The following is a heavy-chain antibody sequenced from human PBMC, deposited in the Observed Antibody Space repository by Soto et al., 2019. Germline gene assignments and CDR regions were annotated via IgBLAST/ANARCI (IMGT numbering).Heavy chain of an antibody. Sequence: GASVKVSCKASGYTFTSYGISWVRQAPGRGLEWMGWISAYNGNTNYAQKLQGRVTMTTDTSTSTAYMELRSLRSDDTAVYYCARMFSSSWTNSYYYYGMDVWGQGTTVTVSS. CDR2: ISAYNGNT. CDR1: GYTFTSYG. D-gene: IGHD6-13*01. CDR3: ARMFSSSWTNSYYYYGMDV. J-gene: IGHJ6*02. V-gene: IGHV1-18*01.